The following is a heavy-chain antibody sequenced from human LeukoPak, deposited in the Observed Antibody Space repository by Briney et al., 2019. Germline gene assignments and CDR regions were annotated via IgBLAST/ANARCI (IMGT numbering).Heavy chain of an antibody. V-gene: IGHV3-30*04. J-gene: IGHJ5*02. Sequence: SGGSLRLSCTASGFTFSRYVMHWVRQAPGKGLDWVAVISYDGSNKYYAESVKGRFTISRDNSKSTLFLQMTSLRTDDTAVYFCARDLYPDYDILNAYYGVFQSWGQGTLVTVSS. CDR2: ISYDGSNK. CDR3: ARDLYPDYDILNAYYGVFQS. D-gene: IGHD3-9*01. CDR1: GFTFSRYV.